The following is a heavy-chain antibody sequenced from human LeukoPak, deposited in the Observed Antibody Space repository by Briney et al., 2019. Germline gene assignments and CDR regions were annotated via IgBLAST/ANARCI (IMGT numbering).Heavy chain of an antibody. CDR1: GYTFTDYF. CDR3: VRFGGSGSFDY. Sequence: ASVKVSCKASGYTFTDYFLHWVRQAPGQGLEWMGWINSNSGGTNYAQKFQGRVTMTRDTSISTIYMELSRLRSDDTAVYYCVRFGGSGSFDYGGQGTLVTVS. J-gene: IGHJ4*02. D-gene: IGHD3-10*01. CDR2: INSNSGGT. V-gene: IGHV1-2*02.